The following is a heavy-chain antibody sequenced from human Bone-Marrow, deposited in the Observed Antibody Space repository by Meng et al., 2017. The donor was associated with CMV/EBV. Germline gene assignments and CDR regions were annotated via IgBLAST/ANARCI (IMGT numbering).Heavy chain of an antibody. CDR3: ARTRIAAAGTGYYGTDV. CDR2: ISSSGSTI. J-gene: IGHJ6*02. D-gene: IGHD6-13*01. V-gene: IGHV3-11*01. Sequence: GESLKISCAASGFTFSDYYMSWIRQAPGKGLEWVSYISSSGSTIYYADSVKGRFTISRDNAKNSLYLQLNSLRAEDTAVYYCARTRIAAAGTGYYGTDVWGQGTTVTVSS. CDR1: GFTFSDYY.